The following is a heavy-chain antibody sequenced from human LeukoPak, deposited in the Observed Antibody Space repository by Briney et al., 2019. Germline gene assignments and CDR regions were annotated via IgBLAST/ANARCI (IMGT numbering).Heavy chain of an antibody. Sequence: TGGSLRLSCAASGFTFDDYAMHWVRQAPGKGLEGVSGISWNSGSIGYADSVKGRFTISRDNAKNSLYLQMNSLRAEDTALYYCAKDPLSYYYGSGGLDYWGQGTLVTVSS. V-gene: IGHV3-9*01. CDR1: GFTFDDYA. J-gene: IGHJ4*02. CDR2: ISWNSGSI. D-gene: IGHD3-10*01. CDR3: AKDPLSYYYGSGGLDY.